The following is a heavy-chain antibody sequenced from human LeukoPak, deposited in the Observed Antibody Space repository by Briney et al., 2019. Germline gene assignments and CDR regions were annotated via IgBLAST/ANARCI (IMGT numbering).Heavy chain of an antibody. D-gene: IGHD3-10*01. CDR3: ASRSGSYYVFDY. CDR2: IYYSGST. J-gene: IGHJ4*02. V-gene: IGHV4-31*11. Sequence: KSSETLSLTCAVYGGSFSGYYWSWIRQHPGKGLEWIGYIYYSGSTYYNPSLKSRVTISVDTSKNQFSLKLSSVTAADTAVYYCASRSGSYYVFDYWGQGTLVTVSS. CDR1: GGSFSGYY.